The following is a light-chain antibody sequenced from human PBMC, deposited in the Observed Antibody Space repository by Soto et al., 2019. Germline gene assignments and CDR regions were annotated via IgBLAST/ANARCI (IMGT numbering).Light chain of an antibody. CDR3: QQYNNWPGT. CDR2: GAS. V-gene: IGKV3-15*01. J-gene: IGKJ1*01. CDR1: QSVSSN. Sequence: EIVMTQSPATLSSSPGERATLSCRASQSVSSNLAGYQQKPGQAPRLLIYGASTRATGIPARFSGSGSGTEFTLTISSLHSEDFAVYYCQQYNNWPGTFGQGTKVEIK.